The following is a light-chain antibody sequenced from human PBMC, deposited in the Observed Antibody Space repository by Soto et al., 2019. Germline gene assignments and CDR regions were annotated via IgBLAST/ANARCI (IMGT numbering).Light chain of an antibody. J-gene: IGLJ2*01. CDR2: DVT. CDR3: SSYTTTRTVV. CDR1: SSDVGGYNY. V-gene: IGLV2-14*03. Sequence: QSALTQPASVSGSPGQSITISCTGTSSDVGGYNYVSWYQHHPGKAPKLMIYDVTNRPSGVSNRFSGSKSGNTASLTISGVQSEDEASYYCSSYTTTRTVVFGGGTKVNVL.